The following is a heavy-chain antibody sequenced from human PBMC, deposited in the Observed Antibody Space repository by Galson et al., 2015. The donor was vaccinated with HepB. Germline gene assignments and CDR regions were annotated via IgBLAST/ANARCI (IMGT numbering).Heavy chain of an antibody. CDR3: ARPQLGMYHYDSSGYWWGN. CDR1: GLTFSSYA. D-gene: IGHD3-22*01. CDR2: IAGSGGSA. V-gene: IGHV3-23*01. Sequence: SLRLSCAASGLTFSSYAMNWVRQAPGKGLEWVSSIAGSGGSAYYADSVKGRFIISRDNALNTLYLQMNSLRAEDTAVYYCARPQLGMYHYDSSGYWWGNWGQGTQVTVSS. J-gene: IGHJ4*02.